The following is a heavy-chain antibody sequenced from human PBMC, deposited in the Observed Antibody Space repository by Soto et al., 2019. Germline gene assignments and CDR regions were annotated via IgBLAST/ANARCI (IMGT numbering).Heavy chain of an antibody. CDR1: GGSISSFY. CDR2: IYYSGTT. D-gene: IGHD7-27*01. J-gene: IGHJ6*01. CDR3: ARVSGYYYFGMDV. V-gene: IGHV4-59*01. Sequence: SETLSLTCTVSGGSISSFYWSWIRQPPGKGLEWIAYIYYSGTTNYNPSLKSRITISVDTSRNQFSLKLSSLTAADTAVYYCARVSGYYYFGMDVWGQGTTVTVS.